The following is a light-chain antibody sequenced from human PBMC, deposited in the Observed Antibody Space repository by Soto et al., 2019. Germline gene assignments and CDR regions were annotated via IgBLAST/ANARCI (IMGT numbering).Light chain of an antibody. J-gene: IGKJ2*01. CDR1: QSVLYSSNNKNY. CDR2: WAS. Sequence: DIVMTQSPDSLAVSLGERATINCKSSQSVLYSSNNKNYLAWYQQRPGQPPKLLIYWASTRESGVPDRCSGSGSGTEFALTITSLQDEDVAVYYCQQYESTPPTFGQGTKLEIK. CDR3: QQYESTPPT. V-gene: IGKV4-1*01.